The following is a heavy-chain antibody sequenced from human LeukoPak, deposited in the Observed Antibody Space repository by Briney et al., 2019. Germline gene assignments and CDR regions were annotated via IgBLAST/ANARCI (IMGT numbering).Heavy chain of an antibody. CDR1: GDSVSSNSVT. D-gene: IGHD2-2*01. Sequence: SQALSLTCAISGDSVSSNSVTWNWIRQSPSRGLEWLGRTYYRSTWYNDYAVSVRGRITVNPDTSKNQFSLHLNSATPEDTAVYYCARRLTQYDCFDPWGQGILVTVSS. J-gene: IGHJ5*02. V-gene: IGHV6-1*01. CDR2: TYYRSTWYN. CDR3: ARRLTQYDCFDP.